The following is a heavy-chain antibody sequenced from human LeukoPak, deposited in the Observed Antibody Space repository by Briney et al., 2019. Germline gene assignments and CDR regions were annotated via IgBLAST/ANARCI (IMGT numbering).Heavy chain of an antibody. Sequence: GGSLRLSCVGSGFTFITSAMSWVRQAPGKGLEWVSAIGGNGATSYAESVKGRFTISRDTSRNTLYLQMNSLRAEDTAVYNCARHSSQGTFDNWGQGALVTVSS. CDR2: IGGNGAT. V-gene: IGHV3-23*01. D-gene: IGHD2-15*01. CDR1: GFTFITSA. J-gene: IGHJ4*02. CDR3: ARHSSQGTFDN.